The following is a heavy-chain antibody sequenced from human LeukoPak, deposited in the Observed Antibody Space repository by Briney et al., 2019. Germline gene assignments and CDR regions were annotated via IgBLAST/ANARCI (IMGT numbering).Heavy chain of an antibody. Sequence: QPGGSLRLSCAASGFTFSSYSMNWVRQAPGKGLEWVSYISSSSSTIYYADSVKGRFTISRDNAKNSLYLQMNSLRAEDTAVYYCAREGGQQNSPECFDYWGQGTLVTVSS. CDR2: ISSSSSTI. CDR3: AREGGQQNSPECFDY. J-gene: IGHJ4*02. V-gene: IGHV3-48*04. D-gene: IGHD6-13*01. CDR1: GFTFSSYS.